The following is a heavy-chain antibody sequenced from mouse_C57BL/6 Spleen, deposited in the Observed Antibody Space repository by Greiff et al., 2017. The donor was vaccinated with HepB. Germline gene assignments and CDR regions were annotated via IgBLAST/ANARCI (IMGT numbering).Heavy chain of an antibody. Sequence: EVQLQQSGPELVKPGASVKISCKASGYTFTDYYMNWVKQSHGKSLEWIGDINPNNGGTSYNQKFKGKATLTVDKSSSTAYMELRSLTSEDSAVYYGARGGEDYAMDYWGQGTSVTVSS. CDR1: GYTFTDYY. CDR3: ARGGEDYAMDY. V-gene: IGHV1-26*01. J-gene: IGHJ4*01. CDR2: INPNNGGT.